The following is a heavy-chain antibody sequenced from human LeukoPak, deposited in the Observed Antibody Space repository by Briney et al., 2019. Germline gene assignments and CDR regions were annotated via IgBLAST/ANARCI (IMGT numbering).Heavy chain of an antibody. CDR3: AKGGYCSSTSCYTAWSDY. CDR2: INSDGSST. D-gene: IGHD2-2*02. V-gene: IGHV3-74*01. Sequence: GGSLRLSCAASGFTFSSYWMHWVRQAPGKGLVWVSRINSDGSSTSYADSVKGRFTISRDNSKNTLYLQMNSLRAEDTAVYYCAKGGYCSSTSCYTAWSDYWGQGTLVTVSS. CDR1: GFTFSSYW. J-gene: IGHJ4*02.